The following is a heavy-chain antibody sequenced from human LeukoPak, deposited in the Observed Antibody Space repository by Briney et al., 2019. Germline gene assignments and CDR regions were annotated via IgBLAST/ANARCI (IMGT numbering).Heavy chain of an antibody. J-gene: IGHJ5*02. CDR2: INGDGSTT. CDR3: ARGLSTNWFDP. Sequence: AGGSLRLSCAAPGFTFSSYWMHWVRHVPGKGLVLVSRINGDGSTTTYADSVKGRFTISRDNAKNALNLQMNSLRAEDTAVYYCARGLSTNWFDPWGQGTLVTVSS. V-gene: IGHV3-74*01. CDR1: GFTFSSYW.